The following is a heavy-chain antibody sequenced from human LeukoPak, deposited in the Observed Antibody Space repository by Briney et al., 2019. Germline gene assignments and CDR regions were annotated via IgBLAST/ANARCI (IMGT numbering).Heavy chain of an antibody. J-gene: IGHJ4*02. CDR2: IKSKTDGGTT. Sequence: GGSLRLSCAASGFTFSNAWMSWVRQAPGKGLEWVGRIKSKTDGGTTDYAAPVKGRFTISRDDSKNTLYLQMNSLKTEDTAVYYCTTADLLAAAGTSVGDYWGQGTLVTVSS. CDR1: GFTFSNAW. D-gene: IGHD6-13*01. V-gene: IGHV3-15*01. CDR3: TTADLLAAAGTSVGDY.